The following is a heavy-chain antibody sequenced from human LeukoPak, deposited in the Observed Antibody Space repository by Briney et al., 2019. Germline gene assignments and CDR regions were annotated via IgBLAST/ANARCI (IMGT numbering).Heavy chain of an antibody. V-gene: IGHV3-7*02. D-gene: IGHD3-10*01. J-gene: IGHJ6*02. Sequence: GGSLRLSCATSGFTFSDYSMTWVRQAPGTGLEGVANIREDGNRKHYVDSVKGRFTFSRANAKNSLYLQMNSLRAGDTAVYYCARQRGSGSPNYYYYGMDVWGQGTTVTVSS. CDR2: IREDGNRK. CDR3: ARQRGSGSPNYYYYGMDV. CDR1: GFTFSDYS.